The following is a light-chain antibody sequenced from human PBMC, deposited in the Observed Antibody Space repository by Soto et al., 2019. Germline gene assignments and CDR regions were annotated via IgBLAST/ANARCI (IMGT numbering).Light chain of an antibody. CDR1: SSDVGAYDY. J-gene: IGLJ1*01. CDR2: EIN. V-gene: IGLV2-8*01. Sequence: QSVLTQPPSASGSPGQSVTISCTGTSSDVGAYDYVSWYQQHPGKAPKLMIYEINKRPSGVPDRFSGSKSGNTASLTVSGLQAEDEADYYGSSFAGSNNFPYVFGTGTKVTVL. CDR3: SSFAGSNNFPYV.